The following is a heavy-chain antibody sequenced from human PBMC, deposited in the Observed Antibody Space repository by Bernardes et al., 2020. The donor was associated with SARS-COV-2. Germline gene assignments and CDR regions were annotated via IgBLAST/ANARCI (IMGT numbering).Heavy chain of an antibody. J-gene: IGHJ4*02. CDR2: INADASTR. V-gene: IGHV3-74*01. CDR3: VRGAGNYLEWDY. Sequence: GGSLRLSCAASGFTFSRSWMHWVRQIPGKGLVWVSRINADASTRNYADSVKGRFTISRDNAKNTLYLQMNSVRDEDTAVYHCVRGAGNYLEWDYWGQGTAVTVSA. CDR1: GFTFSRSW. D-gene: IGHD3-3*01.